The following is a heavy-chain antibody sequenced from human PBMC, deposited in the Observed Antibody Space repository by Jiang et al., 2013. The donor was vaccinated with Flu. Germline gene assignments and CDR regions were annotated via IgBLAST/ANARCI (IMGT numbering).Heavy chain of an antibody. Sequence: VQLLESGGGVVQPGRSLRLSCAASGFTFSSYGMHWVRQAPGKGLEWVAVISYDGSNKYYADSVKGRFTISRDNSKNTLYLQMNSLRAEDTAVYYCAKVRGPVGATIWAAFDIWGQGTMVTVSS. CDR3: AKVRGPVGATIWAAFDI. J-gene: IGHJ3*02. CDR1: GFTFSSYG. V-gene: IGHV3-30*18. CDR2: ISYDGSNK. D-gene: IGHD1-26*01.